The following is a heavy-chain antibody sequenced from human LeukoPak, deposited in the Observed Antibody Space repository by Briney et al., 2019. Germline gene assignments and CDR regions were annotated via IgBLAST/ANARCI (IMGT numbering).Heavy chain of an antibody. CDR1: AASFSDYY. V-gene: IGHV4-34*01. CDR2: INHSGLT. J-gene: IGHJ6*03. CDR3: ARRLQSASQNMDV. Sequence: SETLSRTCAVYAASFSDYYWSWIRQPPGKGLEWIGEINHSGLTNYNPSFKSRVSISVDTSKNQFSLKLSSVTAADTAVYYCARRLQSASQNMDVWGKGTTVTVSS. D-gene: IGHD5-24*01.